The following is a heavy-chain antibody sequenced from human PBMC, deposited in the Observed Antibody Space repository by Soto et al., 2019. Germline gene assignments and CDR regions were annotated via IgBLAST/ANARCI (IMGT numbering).Heavy chain of an antibody. D-gene: IGHD2-8*01. Sequence: ASVKVSCKASGGTFSSYAISWVRQAPGQGLEWMGGIIPIFGTANYAQKFQGRVTITADESTSTAYMELSSLRSEDTAVYYCARFRRPDGHFDYWGQGTLVTVSS. CDR3: ARFRRPDGHFDY. V-gene: IGHV1-69*13. J-gene: IGHJ4*02. CDR1: GGTFSSYA. CDR2: IIPIFGTA.